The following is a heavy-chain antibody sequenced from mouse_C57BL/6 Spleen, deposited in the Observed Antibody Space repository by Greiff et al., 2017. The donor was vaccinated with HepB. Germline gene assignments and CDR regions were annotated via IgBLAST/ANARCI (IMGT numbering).Heavy chain of an antibody. CDR1: GYAFSSYW. CDR2: IYPGDGDT. D-gene: IGHD3-1*01. CDR3: ARKGLPNPLDY. Sequence: VQLQQSGAELVKPGASVKISCKASGYAFSSYWMNWVKQRPGKGLEWIGQIYPGDGDTTYNGKFKGKATLTADKSSSTAYMQLSSLTSEDSAVYCCARKGLPNPLDYWGQGTTLTVSS. J-gene: IGHJ2*01. V-gene: IGHV1-80*01.